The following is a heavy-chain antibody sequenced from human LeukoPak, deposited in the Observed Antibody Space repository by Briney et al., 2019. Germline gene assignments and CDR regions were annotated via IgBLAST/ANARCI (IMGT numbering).Heavy chain of an antibody. CDR3: ARTIAQYTNSWLYYYYGMDV. V-gene: IGHV3-23*01. CDR2: INVKGDHT. Sequence: GGSLRLSCTVSGFTFNSYAVSWVRQPPGRGREWISSINVKGDHTYSADSVKGRFTVSRDNSKSTLSLQMNSLRAEDTAVFYCARTIAQYTNSWLYYYYGMDVWGQGATVTVSS. CDR1: GFTFNSYA. J-gene: IGHJ6*02. D-gene: IGHD6-13*01.